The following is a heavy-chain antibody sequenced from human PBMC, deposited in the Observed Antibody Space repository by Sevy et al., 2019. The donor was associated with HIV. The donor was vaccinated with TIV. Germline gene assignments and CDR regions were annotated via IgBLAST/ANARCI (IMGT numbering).Heavy chain of an antibody. D-gene: IGHD3-10*01. V-gene: IGHV3-7*01. CDR1: GFSFSWYW. Sequence: GGSLRLSCAASGFSFSWYWMSWVRQTPEKGLEWVANIKQDGSEKNYVDSVKGRFIISRDNAKNSLYLQMNSLRVEDTALYYWAGKGGSPPNRSFYTWGPGKIVTVSS. CDR2: IKQDGSEK. J-gene: IGHJ3*02. CDR3: AGKGGSPPNRSFYT.